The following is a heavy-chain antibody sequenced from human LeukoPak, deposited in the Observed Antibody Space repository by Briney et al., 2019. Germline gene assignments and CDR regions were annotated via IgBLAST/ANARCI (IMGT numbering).Heavy chain of an antibody. Sequence: GRSLRLSCAASGFTFDDYAMHWVRQAPGKGLEWVSGITWNSGSIGYADSVKGRFTISRDSAKNSLYLQINSLRPEDTALYYCVKGSAYSSSWYVDWGQGTLVTVSS. D-gene: IGHD6-13*01. V-gene: IGHV3-9*01. CDR2: ITWNSGSI. CDR3: VKGSAYSSSWYVD. CDR1: GFTFDDYA. J-gene: IGHJ4*02.